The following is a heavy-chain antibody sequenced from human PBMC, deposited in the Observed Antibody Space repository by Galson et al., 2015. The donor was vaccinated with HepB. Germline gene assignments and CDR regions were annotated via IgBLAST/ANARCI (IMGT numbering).Heavy chain of an antibody. D-gene: IGHD3-22*01. CDR1: GFAVSSNY. V-gene: IGHV3-53*04. CDR2: IYSGSST. CDR3: ARRGLGYYDSSGYPNWYFDL. Sequence: SLRLSCAASGFAVSSNYMSWVRQAPGKGLEWVSVIYSGSSTYYADSVKGRFTISRHNSKNTLYLQMNSLRAEDTAVYYCARRGLGYYDSSGYPNWYFDLWGRGTLVTVSS. J-gene: IGHJ2*01.